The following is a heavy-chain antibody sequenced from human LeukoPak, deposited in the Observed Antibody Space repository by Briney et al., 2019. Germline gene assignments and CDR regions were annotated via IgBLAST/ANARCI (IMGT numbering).Heavy chain of an antibody. V-gene: IGHV3-21*01. J-gene: IGHJ4*02. D-gene: IGHD2-2*01. CDR2: ISSSSSYI. Sequence: GGSLRLSXAASGFTFRSYSMNWVRQTPGKGLEWVSSISSSSSYIYYADSVKGRFTISRDNAKNSLYLQMNSLRAEDTAVYYCARDSTFDYWGQGTLVTVSS. CDR3: ARDSTFDY. CDR1: GFTFRSYS.